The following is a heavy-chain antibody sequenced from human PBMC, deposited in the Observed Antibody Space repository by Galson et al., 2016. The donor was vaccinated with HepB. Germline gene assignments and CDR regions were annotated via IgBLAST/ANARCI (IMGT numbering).Heavy chain of an antibody. CDR2: ISASGGST. V-gene: IGHV3-23*01. Sequence: SLRLSCAASGFTFSSYAMSWVRQAPGKGLEWVSSISASGGSTYHADSVKGRSTISRDNSKNTLYPQMNSLRAEDTAVYYCAKGLNWFDPWGQGTLVTVSS. CDR3: AKGLNWFDP. CDR1: GFTFSSYA. J-gene: IGHJ5*02.